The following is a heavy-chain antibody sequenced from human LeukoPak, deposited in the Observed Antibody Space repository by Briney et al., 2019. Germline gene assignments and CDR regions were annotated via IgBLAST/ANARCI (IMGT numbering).Heavy chain of an antibody. D-gene: IGHD2-2*02. V-gene: IGHV3-23*01. CDR2: ISTSGGST. Sequence: PGGSLRLSCAASEFPFSNYGMSWVRQAPGKGLEWVSSISTSGGSTYYADSVKGRFTISRDNSKDTLYLQMNSLRAEDTAVYYCAKASRRHYPNTSCYTLDYWGQGTLVTGSS. CDR1: EFPFSNYG. J-gene: IGHJ4*02. CDR3: AKASRRHYPNTSCYTLDY.